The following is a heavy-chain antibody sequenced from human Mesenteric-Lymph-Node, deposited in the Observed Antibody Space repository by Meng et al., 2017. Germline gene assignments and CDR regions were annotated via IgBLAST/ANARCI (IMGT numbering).Heavy chain of an antibody. J-gene: IGHJ5*02. CDR1: GYTFTGYY. V-gene: IGHV1-18*04. CDR2: ISAYNGNT. D-gene: IGHD3-10*01. Sequence: QVQLVPSVSEVKKPGASVKVSCQASGYTFTGYYRHWVRQASGQGLEWMGWISAYNGNTNYAQKLQGRVTMTTDTSTSTAYMELSSLRSEDTAVYYCAREGITMVRGGIDPWGQGTLVTVSS. CDR3: AREGITMVRGGIDP.